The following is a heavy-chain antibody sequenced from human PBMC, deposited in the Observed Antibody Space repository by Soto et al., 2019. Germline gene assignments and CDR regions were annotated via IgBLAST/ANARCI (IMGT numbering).Heavy chain of an antibody. V-gene: IGHV1-46*01. CDR1: GYTFTSYY. D-gene: IGHD2-2*01. CDR2: INPSGATT. CDR3: ARRDCFSSSCYFKY. J-gene: IGHJ4*02. Sequence: SGPTLVNPPASVKVSCKASGYTFTSYYVHWVRQAPGQGLEWMGIINPSGATTTYAQNFQGRVAMTRDTSTSTVYMELSSLRSEDTAVYYCARRDCFSSSCYFKYWGQGTLVTVSS.